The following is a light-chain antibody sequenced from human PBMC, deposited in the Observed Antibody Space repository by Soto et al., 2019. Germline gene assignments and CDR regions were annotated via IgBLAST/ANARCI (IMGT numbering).Light chain of an antibody. J-gene: IGLJ1*01. V-gene: IGLV2-14*01. CDR2: EVS. CDR1: SSDIGDYDY. Sequence: QSVLTQPASVSGSPGQSITISCTGSSSDIGDYDYVSWYQQHPGKAPKVLISEVSNRPSGVSNRFSGSKSGNTASLTISGLQAKDEADYYCNSYATGNTRVFGTGTKVTVL. CDR3: NSYATGNTRV.